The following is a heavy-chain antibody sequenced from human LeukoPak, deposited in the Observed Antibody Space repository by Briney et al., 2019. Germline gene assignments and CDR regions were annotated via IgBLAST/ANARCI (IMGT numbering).Heavy chain of an antibody. V-gene: IGHV2-70*04. CDR3: ARTPYCGGDCYVDY. CDR2: IDWDDDK. J-gene: IGHJ4*02. Sequence: SGPTLVNPTQTLTLTCTFSGFSLSTSGMRVSWIRQPPGKDLEWLARIDWDDDKFYSTSLKTRLTISKDTSKNQVVLTMTNMDPVDTATYYCARTPYCGGDCYVDYWGQGTLVTVSS. D-gene: IGHD2-21*02. CDR1: GFSLSTSGMR.